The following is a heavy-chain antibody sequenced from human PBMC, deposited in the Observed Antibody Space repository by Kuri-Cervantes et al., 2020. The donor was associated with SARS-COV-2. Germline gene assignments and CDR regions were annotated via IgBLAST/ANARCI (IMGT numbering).Heavy chain of an antibody. CDR1: GYSISSGYY. Sequence: SQTLSLTWAVSGYSISSGYYWGWIRQPPGKGLEWIGSIYHSGSTNYNPSFKSRVTISVDTSKNQFSLRLNSVTAADTAVYYCARGINDYADYGLDYWGQGTLVTVSS. CDR3: ARGINDYADYGLDY. V-gene: IGHV4-38-2*01. J-gene: IGHJ4*02. D-gene: IGHD4-17*01. CDR2: IYHSGST.